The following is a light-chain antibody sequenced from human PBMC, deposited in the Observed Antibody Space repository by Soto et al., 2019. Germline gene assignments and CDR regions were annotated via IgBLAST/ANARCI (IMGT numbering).Light chain of an antibody. CDR3: QSYDSSLSGWV. V-gene: IGLV1-40*01. Sequence: QSVLTQPPSVSGAPGQRVTISCNGSSSNIGAGYVVHWYQQLPGTAPKLLIYGNSNRPSGVPDRFSGSKSGTSASLAITGLQAEDEADYYCQSYDSSLSGWVFGGGTKLTVL. CDR1: SSNIGAGYV. J-gene: IGLJ3*02. CDR2: GNS.